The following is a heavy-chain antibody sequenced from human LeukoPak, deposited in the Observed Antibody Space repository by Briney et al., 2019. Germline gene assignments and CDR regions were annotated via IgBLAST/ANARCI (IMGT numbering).Heavy chain of an antibody. D-gene: IGHD5-24*01. V-gene: IGHV1-69*13. Sequence: GASEKVSCKASGGTFSSYAISWVRQAPGQGLEWMGGIIPIFGTANYAQKFQGRVTITADESTSTAYMELSSLRSEDTAVYYCAREARGRDGYNPDYWGQGTLVTVSS. CDR3: AREARGRDGYNPDY. J-gene: IGHJ4*02. CDR1: GGTFSSYA. CDR2: IIPIFGTA.